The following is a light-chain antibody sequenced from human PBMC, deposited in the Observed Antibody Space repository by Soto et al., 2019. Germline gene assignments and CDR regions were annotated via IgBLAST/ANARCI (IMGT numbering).Light chain of an antibody. CDR1: SANIGNNY. CDR3: GTWDSSLGAYV. Sequence: QSVLTQPPSVSAAPGQKVSISCSGTSANIGNNYVSWYQQLPETAPRHLIYGNNKRPSGIPDRFSGSKSGTSATLDITGLQTGDEADYYCGTWDSSLGAYVFGAGTKVTVL. CDR2: GNN. V-gene: IGLV1-51*01. J-gene: IGLJ1*01.